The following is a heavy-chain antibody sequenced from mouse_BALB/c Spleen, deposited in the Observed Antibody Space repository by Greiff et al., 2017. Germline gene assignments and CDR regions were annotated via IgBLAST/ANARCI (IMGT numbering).Heavy chain of an antibody. V-gene: IGHV2-9*02. J-gene: IGHJ3*01. CDR1: GFSLTSYG. CDR3: ARDPYRYDVWFAY. D-gene: IGHD2-14*01. CDR2: IWAGGST. Sequence: VQLQQSGPGLVAPSQSLSITCTVSGFSLTSYGVHWVRQPPGKGLEWLGVIWAGGSTNYNSALMSRLSISKDNSKSQVFLKMNSLQTDDTAMYYCARDPYRYDVWFAYWGQGTLVTVSA.